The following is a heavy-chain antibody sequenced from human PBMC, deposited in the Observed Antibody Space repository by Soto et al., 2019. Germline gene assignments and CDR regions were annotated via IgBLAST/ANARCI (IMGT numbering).Heavy chain of an antibody. CDR1: GFTFSSYS. CDR2: ISSSSSYI. Sequence: EVQLVESGGGLVKPGGSLRLSCAASGFTFSSYSMNWVRQAPGKGLEWVSSISSSSSYIYYADSVKGRFTISRDNAKNSLYLQRNSLRAEDTDVYYCARDPPGYSYGYGLGYWGQGTLVTVSS. J-gene: IGHJ4*02. V-gene: IGHV3-21*01. D-gene: IGHD5-18*01. CDR3: ARDPPGYSYGYGLGY.